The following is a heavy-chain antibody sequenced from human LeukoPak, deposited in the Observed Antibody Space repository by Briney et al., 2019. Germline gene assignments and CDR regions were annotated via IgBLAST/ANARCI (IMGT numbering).Heavy chain of an antibody. CDR3: ARLYQPYYDSPYYFDY. CDR2: IYYSGST. D-gene: IGHD3-22*01. CDR1: GGSISSYY. J-gene: IGHJ4*02. V-gene: IGHV4-59*01. Sequence: SETLSLTCTVSGGSISSYYWSWIRQPPGKELEWIGYIYYSGSTNYNPSLKSRVTISVDTSKNQFSLKLSSVTAADTAVYYCARLYQPYYDSPYYFDYWGQGTLVTVSS.